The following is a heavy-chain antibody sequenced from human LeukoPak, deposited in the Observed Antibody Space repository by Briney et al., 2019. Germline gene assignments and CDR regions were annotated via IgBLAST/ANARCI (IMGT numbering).Heavy chain of an antibody. CDR2: IHRSGGST. CDR1: GYTFPRYY. J-gene: IGHJ4*02. Sequence: SVKVSRMASGYTFPRYYMHGVRQPPPPGLDWMEIIHRSGGSTSYAQKFQVRVTMNRDTSTSTVYMELSSLRAAATAEYDCASSTYRDSPFDYWGQGTVVTVSS. CDR3: ASSTYRDSPFDY. V-gene: IGHV1-46*01. D-gene: IGHD5/OR15-5a*01.